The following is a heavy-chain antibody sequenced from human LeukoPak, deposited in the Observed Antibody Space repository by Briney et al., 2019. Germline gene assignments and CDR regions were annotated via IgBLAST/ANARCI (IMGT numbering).Heavy chain of an antibody. CDR2: IYDSGAA. J-gene: IGHJ4*02. Sequence: PSETLSLTCTVSGASISPLYWSWIRQAPGKALEFIGYIYDSGAANYNPSLKSRVTLSVDTSKNQFSLKLTSVTAAGTAVYYCARGGVAAKYYFDYWGQGILVTVSS. V-gene: IGHV4-59*11. CDR1: GASISPLY. CDR3: ARGGVAAKYYFDY. D-gene: IGHD6-13*01.